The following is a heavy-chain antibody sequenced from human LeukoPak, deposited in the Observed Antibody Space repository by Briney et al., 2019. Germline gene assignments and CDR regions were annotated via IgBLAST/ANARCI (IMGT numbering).Heavy chain of an antibody. D-gene: IGHD2-8*01. CDR1: GGSISSGGYS. V-gene: IGHV4-30-2*01. CDR3: ARGNGAFDI. CDR2: IYHSGST. Sequence: SQTLSLTCAVSGGSISSGGYSRSWLRQPPGKGLEWIGYIYHSGSTYYNPSLKSRVTISVDRSKNQFSLKLSSVTAADAAVYYCARGNGAFDIWGQGTMVTVSS. J-gene: IGHJ3*02.